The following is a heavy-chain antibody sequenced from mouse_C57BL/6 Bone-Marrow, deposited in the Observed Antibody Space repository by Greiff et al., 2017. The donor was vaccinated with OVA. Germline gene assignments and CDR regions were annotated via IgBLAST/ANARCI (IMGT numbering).Heavy chain of an antibody. Sequence: QVQLKQPGAELVKPGASVKMSCKASGYTFTSYWITWVKQRPGQGLEWIGDIYPGSGSTNYNEKFKSKATLTVDTSSSTAYMQLSSLTSEDSAVYYCARPTSTVVATSPIYYFDYWGQGTTLTVSS. V-gene: IGHV1-55*01. CDR2: IYPGSGST. CDR3: ARPTSTVVATSPIYYFDY. J-gene: IGHJ2*01. D-gene: IGHD1-1*01. CDR1: GYTFTSYW.